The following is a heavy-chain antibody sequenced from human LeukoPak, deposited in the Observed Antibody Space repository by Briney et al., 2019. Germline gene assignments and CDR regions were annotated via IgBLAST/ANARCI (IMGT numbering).Heavy chain of an antibody. CDR3: ARYPSFEYYYYMDV. J-gene: IGHJ6*03. CDR1: GFTFSDYY. V-gene: IGHV3-11*01. D-gene: IGHD3-3*02. CDR2: ISSSGSTI. Sequence: GGCLRLSCAASGFTFSDYYMSWIRQAPGKGLEWVSYISSSGSTIYYADSVKGRFTISRDNAKNSLYLQMNSLRAEDTAVYYCARYPSFEYYYYMDVWGKGTTVTVSS.